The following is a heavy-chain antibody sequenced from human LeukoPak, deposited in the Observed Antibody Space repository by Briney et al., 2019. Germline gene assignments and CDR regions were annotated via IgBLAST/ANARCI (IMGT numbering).Heavy chain of an antibody. Sequence: PSETLSLTCTVSGGSISSYYWSWIRQPPGKGLGWIGYIYYSGSTNYNPSLKSRVTISVDTSKNQFSLKLSSVTAADTAVYYCARLNPRYCSSTSCRRDYYYGMDVWGQGTTVTVSS. CDR3: ARLNPRYCSSTSCRRDYYYGMDV. V-gene: IGHV4-59*01. J-gene: IGHJ6*02. D-gene: IGHD2-2*01. CDR1: GGSISSYY. CDR2: IYYSGST.